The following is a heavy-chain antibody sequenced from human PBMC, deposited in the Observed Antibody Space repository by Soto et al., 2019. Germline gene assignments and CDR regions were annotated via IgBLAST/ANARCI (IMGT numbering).Heavy chain of an antibody. CDR2: IYHSGST. CDR1: SGSISSSNW. J-gene: IGHJ5*02. CDR3: SRGGVTSNRWFDP. Sequence: QVQLQESGPGLVKPSGTLSLTCAVSSGSISSSNWWSWVRQPPGKGLEWIGEIYHSGSTNYNPSLKRRVTISVDKSKNQFSLKLSSVSAADTAVYYCSRGGVTSNRWFDPLGQGTLVTVSS. V-gene: IGHV4-4*02. D-gene: IGHD4-17*01.